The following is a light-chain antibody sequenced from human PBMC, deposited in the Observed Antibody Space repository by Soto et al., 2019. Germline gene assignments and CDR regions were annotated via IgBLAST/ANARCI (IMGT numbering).Light chain of an antibody. Sequence: EIVMTQSPATLSVSPGERATLSCRASQSVSSNLAWYQQKPGQAPRLLIYAASTMATGVPARFSGSGSGTEFTLTIGSLQSEDLAAYYCQQYSNWPLTFGGGTRVEIK. CDR2: AAS. CDR1: QSVSSN. V-gene: IGKV3-15*01. CDR3: QQYSNWPLT. J-gene: IGKJ4*01.